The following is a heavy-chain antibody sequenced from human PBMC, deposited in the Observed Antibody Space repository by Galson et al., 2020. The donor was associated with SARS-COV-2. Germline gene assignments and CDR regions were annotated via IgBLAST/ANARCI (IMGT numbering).Heavy chain of an antibody. D-gene: IGHD2-15*01. CDR3: ARGAEERRIIVVVPCYYSYMDV. CDR1: GGSFRGYY. CDR2: INHRGST. V-gene: IGHV4-34*01. J-gene: IGHJ6*03. Sequence: SQASETLSLTCAVYGGSFRGYYWTWIRQSPGKGLQWIGEINHRGSTNYYPSLQSRVAISVDTSKNQFSLRLSSVTAADTAVYYCARGAEERRIIVVVPCYYSYMDVGGKGTTVTVSS.